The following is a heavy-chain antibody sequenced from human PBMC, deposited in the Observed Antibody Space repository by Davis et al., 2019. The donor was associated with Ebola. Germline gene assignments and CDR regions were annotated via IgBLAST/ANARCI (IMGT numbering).Heavy chain of an antibody. J-gene: IGHJ5*02. D-gene: IGHD2-15*01. CDR1: GYTFTSYA. CDR3: AREGCSGGSCYGWFDP. CDR2: INPNSGGT. Sequence: AASVKVSCKASGYTFTSYAMHWVRQAPGQRLEWMGWINPNSGGTNYAQKFQGWVTMTRDTSISTAYMELSRLRSDDTAVYYCAREGCSGGSCYGWFDPWGQGTLVTVSS. V-gene: IGHV1-2*04.